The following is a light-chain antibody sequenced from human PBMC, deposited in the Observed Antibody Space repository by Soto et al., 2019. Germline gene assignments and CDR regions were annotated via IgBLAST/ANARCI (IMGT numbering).Light chain of an antibody. CDR1: QTISTW. CDR2: GAS. V-gene: IGKV1-39*01. CDR3: QQTYTTPEIT. Sequence: DIQVTQSPPTLSASVGDRVTITCRASQTISTWMAWYQQKPGKAPKLLMYGASYLKSGVPTRFSGSGSGTDFTLTISSLQPEDFAIYYCQQTYTTPEITFGQGTRLEIK. J-gene: IGKJ5*01.